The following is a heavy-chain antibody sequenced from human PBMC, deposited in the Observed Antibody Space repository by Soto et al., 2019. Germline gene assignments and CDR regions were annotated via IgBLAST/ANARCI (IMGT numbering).Heavy chain of an antibody. V-gene: IGHV1-18*01. CDR2: ISAYNGNT. D-gene: IGHD3-22*01. Sequence: ASVKVSCKASGYSFARFAISWTRQAPGQGLEWMGWISAYNGNTNYAEKFQGRVRMTTDTSTSIAYMELRSLRSDDTAVYYCARDGKHDSTGYLGDDYWGQGTLVTVSS. CDR3: ARDGKHDSTGYLGDDY. CDR1: GYSFARFA. J-gene: IGHJ4*02.